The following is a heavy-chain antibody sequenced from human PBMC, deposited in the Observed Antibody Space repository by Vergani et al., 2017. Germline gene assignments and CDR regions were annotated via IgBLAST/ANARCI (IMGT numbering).Heavy chain of an antibody. D-gene: IGHD3-3*01. Sequence: QVQLQQWGAGLLKPSETLSLTCAVYGGSFSGYYWSWIRQPPGKGLEWIGEINHSGRTNYNPSLKSRVTISVDTSKNQFSLKLSSVTAADTAVYYCARGVGGWSGYYRLGWFDPWGQGTLVTVSS. CDR2: INHSGRT. CDR1: GGSFSGYY. V-gene: IGHV4-34*01. J-gene: IGHJ5*02. CDR3: ARGVGGWSGYYRLGWFDP.